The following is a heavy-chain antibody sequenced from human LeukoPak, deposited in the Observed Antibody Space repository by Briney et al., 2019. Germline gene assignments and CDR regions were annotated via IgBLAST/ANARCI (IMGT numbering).Heavy chain of an antibody. Sequence: GASLRLSCAASGFTFSSYAMSRVRQAPGKGLEWVSAISGSGGSTYYADSVKGRFTISRDNSKNTLYLQMNSLRAEDTAVYYCAKGLGGYFDYWGQGTLVTVSS. CDR2: ISGSGGST. V-gene: IGHV3-23*01. D-gene: IGHD2-15*01. CDR1: GFTFSSYA. J-gene: IGHJ4*02. CDR3: AKGLGGYFDY.